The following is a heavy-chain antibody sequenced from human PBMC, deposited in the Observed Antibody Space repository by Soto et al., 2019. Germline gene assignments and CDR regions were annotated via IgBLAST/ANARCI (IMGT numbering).Heavy chain of an antibody. J-gene: IGHJ4*02. D-gene: IGHD3-22*01. V-gene: IGHV4-34*01. Sequence: QVQLQQWGAGLLKPSETLSLTCAVDVVSFSGYYWSWISQPPGKALEWMGEINHSGSTNYNPSLRSRVPIYVDTSTNQFSLKLSSVTDADTAVYYCARLDDSSGNPPGRLDYWGQGTLVTVSS. CDR3: ARLDDSSGNPPGRLDY. CDR2: INHSGST. CDR1: VVSFSGYY.